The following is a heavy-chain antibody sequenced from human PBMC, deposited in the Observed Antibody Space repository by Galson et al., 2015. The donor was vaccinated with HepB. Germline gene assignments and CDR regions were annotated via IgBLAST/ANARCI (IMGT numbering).Heavy chain of an antibody. CDR3: ASVFHDFWTPDAFDI. V-gene: IGHV3-21*01. CDR2: ISSSSSYI. CDR1: GFTFSSYS. D-gene: IGHD3-3*01. Sequence: SLRLSCAASGFTFSSYSMNWVRQAPGKGLEWVSSISSSSSYIYYADSVKGRFTISRDNAKNSLYLQMNSLRAEDTAVYYCASVFHDFWTPDAFDIWGQGTMVTVSS. J-gene: IGHJ3*02.